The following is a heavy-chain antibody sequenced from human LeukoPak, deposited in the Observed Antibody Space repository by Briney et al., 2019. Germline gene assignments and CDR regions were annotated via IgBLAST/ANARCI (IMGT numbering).Heavy chain of an antibody. V-gene: IGHV3-7*01. CDR2: IKQDGSEK. Sequence: GGSLRLSCAASGFTFSSYWMSWVRQAPGKGLEWVANIKQDGSEKYYVDSVKGRFTISRDNAKNSLYLQMNSLRAEDTAVYYCATGRLASSRRYCSSTSCPGYYFDYWGQGTLVTVSS. CDR3: ATGRLASSRRYCSSTSCPGYYFDY. J-gene: IGHJ4*02. D-gene: IGHD2-2*01. CDR1: GFTFSSYW.